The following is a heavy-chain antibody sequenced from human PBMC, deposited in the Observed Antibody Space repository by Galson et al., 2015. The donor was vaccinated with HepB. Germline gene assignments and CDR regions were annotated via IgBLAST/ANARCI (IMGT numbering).Heavy chain of an antibody. CDR1: GFTFSDYY. V-gene: IGHV3-11*05. D-gene: IGHD3-22*01. Sequence: SLRLSCAASGFTFSDYYMSWIRQAPGKGLEWVSYISSSSSYTNYADSVKGRFTISRDNAKNSLYLQMNSLRAEDTAVYCCARARGYDSSGYAEDALDIWGQGTMVTVSS. CDR3: ARARGYDSSGYAEDALDI. CDR2: ISSSSSYT. J-gene: IGHJ3*02.